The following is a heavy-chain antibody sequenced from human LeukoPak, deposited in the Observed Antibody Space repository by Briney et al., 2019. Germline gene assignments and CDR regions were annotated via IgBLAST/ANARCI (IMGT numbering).Heavy chain of an antibody. D-gene: IGHD5-24*01. CDR2: IRYDGNNK. V-gene: IGHV3-30*02. J-gene: IGHJ4*02. CDR1: GFNFGTYG. Sequence: TGGSLRLSCTASGFNFGTYGMHWVRQAPGKRLEWVAFIRYDGNNKYYADSVKGRFTISRDNSKNTLFLQMNSLRAEDTAVYYCAKDGGGWLQLSFDYWGQGTLVTVSS. CDR3: AKDGGGWLQLSFDY.